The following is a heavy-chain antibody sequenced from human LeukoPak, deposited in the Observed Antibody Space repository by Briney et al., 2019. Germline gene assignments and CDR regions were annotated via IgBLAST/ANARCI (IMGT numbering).Heavy chain of an antibody. D-gene: IGHD3-3*01. CDR3: ARRVGDFWSGLYNHYYYYGMDV. J-gene: IGHJ6*02. V-gene: IGHV4-34*01. CDR2: INHSGST. CDR1: GGSFSGYY. Sequence: SETLSLTCADYGGSFSGYYWSWIRQPPGKGLEWIGEINHSGSTNYNPSLKSRVTISVDTSKNQFSLKLSSVTAADTAVYYCARRVGDFWSGLYNHYYYYGMDVWGQGTTVTVSS.